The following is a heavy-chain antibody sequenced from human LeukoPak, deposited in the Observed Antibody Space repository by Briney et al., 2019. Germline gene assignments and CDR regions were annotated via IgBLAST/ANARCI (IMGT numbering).Heavy chain of an antibody. D-gene: IGHD3-22*01. V-gene: IGHV4-34*01. J-gene: IGHJ5*02. CDR2: INHSGST. CDR1: GGSFSGYY. Sequence: SETLSLTCAVYGGSFSGYYWSWIRQPPGKGLEWIGEINHSGSTYYNPSLKSRVTISVDTSKNQFSLKLSSVTAADTAVYYCARVRYYDSSGYNWFDPWGQGTLVTVSS. CDR3: ARVRYYDSSGYNWFDP.